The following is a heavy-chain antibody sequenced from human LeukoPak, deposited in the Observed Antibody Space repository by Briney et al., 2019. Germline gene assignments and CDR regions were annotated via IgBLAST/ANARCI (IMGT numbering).Heavy chain of an antibody. CDR3: ARDIAARRFDY. J-gene: IGHJ4*02. CDR2: IWYDGSNQ. V-gene: IGHV3-33*01. CDR1: GFTFRNHG. D-gene: IGHD6-6*01. Sequence: GGSLRLSCAASGFTFRNHGMHWVRQAPGKGLEWVAVIWYDGSNQYYADSVKGRFTISRDNSKNTLLLQMGSLRAEDTAVYYCARDIAARRFDYWGQGTLVTVSS.